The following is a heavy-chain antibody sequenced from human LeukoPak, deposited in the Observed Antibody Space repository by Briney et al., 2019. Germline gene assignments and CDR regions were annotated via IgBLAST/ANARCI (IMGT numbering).Heavy chain of an antibody. D-gene: IGHD5-18*01. CDR1: GGSISSSSYY. V-gene: IGHV4-39*01. Sequence: PSETLSLTCTVSGGSISSSSYYWGWIRQPPGKGLEWIGSIYYSGSTYYNPSLKSRVTISVDTPKNQFSLKLSSVTAADTAVYYCARPRKRGYSYGYLYWGQGTLVTVSS. J-gene: IGHJ4*02. CDR2: IYYSGST. CDR3: ARPRKRGYSYGYLY.